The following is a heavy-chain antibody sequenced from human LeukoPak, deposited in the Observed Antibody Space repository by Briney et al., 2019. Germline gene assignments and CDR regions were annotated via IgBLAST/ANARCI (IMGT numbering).Heavy chain of an antibody. CDR1: GLRINNYA. D-gene: IGHD1-1*01. J-gene: IGHJ4*02. Sequence: PGGSLRLSCAASGLRINNYAMHWVRQAPGKGLEWVAILWSNGNTRFYADSVKGRFTISRDTSTNTLYLHMDSLRVEDTAAYHCVRDSPHWTLDYWGQGTLVTVSS. CDR2: LWSNGNTR. CDR3: VRDSPHWTLDY. V-gene: IGHV3-33*01.